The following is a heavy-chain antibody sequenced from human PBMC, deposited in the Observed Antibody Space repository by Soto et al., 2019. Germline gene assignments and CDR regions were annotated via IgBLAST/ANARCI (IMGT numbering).Heavy chain of an antibody. J-gene: IGHJ4*02. D-gene: IGHD1-26*01. CDR1: GGSFSGYI. CDR2: INHSGSS. V-gene: IGHV4-34*01. CDR3: ARGLFSESSYSGGWYYFDK. Sequence: SETLSLTCAVSGGSFSGYIWTWIRQSPGKGLQWIGQINHSGSSYYNPSLKSRLTISLYTSSDRFSLELSSVTAADTAVYCARGLFSESSYSGGWYYFDKWSQGTLVTVSS.